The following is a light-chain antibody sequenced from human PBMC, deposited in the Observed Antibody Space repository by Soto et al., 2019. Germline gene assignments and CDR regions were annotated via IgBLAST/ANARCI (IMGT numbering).Light chain of an antibody. CDR1: QSISSY. CDR2: AAS. CDR3: QQSYSTPLP. V-gene: IGKV1-39*01. J-gene: IGKJ4*01. Sequence: DIQMTQSPSSLSVSVGDRVTITCRASQSISSYLNWYQQKPGKAPKLLIYAASSLQSGVPSRFSGSGSGTDFTLTISSLQPEDFATYYCQQSYSTPLPFGGGTKVEIK.